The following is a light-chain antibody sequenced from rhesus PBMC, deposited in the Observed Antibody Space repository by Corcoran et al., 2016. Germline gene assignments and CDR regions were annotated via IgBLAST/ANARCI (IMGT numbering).Light chain of an antibody. CDR2: EVS. CDR1: SSDVVCYNY. V-gene: IGLV2S7*01. Sequence: QSAPTQPPSVSGSPGQSVTISCTGTSSDVVCYNYVSWYQQHPGKAPKLMIYEVSKRPSGLSDRFSGSKSGNTASLTISGLQAEDEADYYCCSYTSSNAYVFGSGTKLTVL. CDR3: CSYTSSNAYV. J-gene: IGLJ6*01.